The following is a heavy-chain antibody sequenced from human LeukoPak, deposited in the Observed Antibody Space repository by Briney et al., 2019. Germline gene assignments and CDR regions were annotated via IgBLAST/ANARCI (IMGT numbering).Heavy chain of an antibody. D-gene: IGHD4-23*01. V-gene: IGHV3-30-3*01. J-gene: IGHJ4*02. CDR2: ISYDGSNK. CDR3: ARDREVTPVYYFDY. Sequence: GGSLRLSCAASGFTFSSYAMHWVRQAPGKGLEWVAVISYDGSNKYYADSVKGRFTISRDNSKNTLYLQMNSLRAEDTAVYYCARDREVTPVYYFDYWGQGTLVTVSS. CDR1: GFTFSSYA.